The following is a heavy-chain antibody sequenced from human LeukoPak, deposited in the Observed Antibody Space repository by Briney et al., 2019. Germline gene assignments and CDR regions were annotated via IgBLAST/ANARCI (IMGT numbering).Heavy chain of an antibody. CDR2: ISSSSSTI. CDR1: GFTFSSYS. V-gene: IGHV3-48*04. J-gene: IGHJ3*02. Sequence: GGSLRLSCAASGFTFSSYSMNWVRQAPGKGLEGVSYISSSSSTIYYADSVKGRFTISRDNAKNSLYLQMNSLRAEDTAVYYCARTRGSGTPSAFDIWGQGTMVIVSS. CDR3: ARTRGSGTPSAFDI. D-gene: IGHD3-10*01.